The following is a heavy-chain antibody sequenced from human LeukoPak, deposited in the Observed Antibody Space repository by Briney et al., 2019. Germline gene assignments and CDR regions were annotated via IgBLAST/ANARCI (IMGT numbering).Heavy chain of an antibody. CDR1: GGSISSYY. CDR2: IYYSGST. V-gene: IGHV4-59*01. J-gene: IGHJ4*02. Sequence: SETLSLTCTVSGGSISSYYWSWIRQPPRKGLEWIGYIYYSGSTNYNPSLKSRVTISVDTSKNQFSLKLSSVTAADTAVYYCALGGYSYGYGYWGQGTLVTVSS. D-gene: IGHD5-18*01. CDR3: ALGGYSYGYGY.